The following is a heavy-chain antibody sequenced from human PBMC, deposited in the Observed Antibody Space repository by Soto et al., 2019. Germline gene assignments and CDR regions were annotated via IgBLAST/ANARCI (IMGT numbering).Heavy chain of an antibody. Sequence: ASVKVSCKASGYTFTSYGISWARQAPGQGLEWMGWISAYNGNTNYAQKLQGRVTTTTDTSTSTAYMELRSLRSDDTAVYYCASVGPMAGDAFDIWGQGTMVTVSS. V-gene: IGHV1-18*04. CDR1: GYTFTSYG. CDR3: ASVGPMAGDAFDI. J-gene: IGHJ3*02. CDR2: ISAYNGNT.